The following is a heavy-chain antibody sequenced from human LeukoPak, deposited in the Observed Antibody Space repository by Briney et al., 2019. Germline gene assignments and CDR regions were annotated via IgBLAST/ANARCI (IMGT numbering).Heavy chain of an antibody. Sequence: GGSLRLSCAASGFTFSSFSMNWVRQAPGKGLEWVSYISGSSSIKCYADSVKGRFTISRDNAKNTLYLQMNSLRAEDTALYYCAKDVQSWPTYFDYWGQGTLVTVSS. CDR3: AKDVQSWPTYFDY. J-gene: IGHJ4*02. V-gene: IGHV3-48*01. CDR1: GFTFSSFS. D-gene: IGHD1-1*01. CDR2: ISGSSSIK.